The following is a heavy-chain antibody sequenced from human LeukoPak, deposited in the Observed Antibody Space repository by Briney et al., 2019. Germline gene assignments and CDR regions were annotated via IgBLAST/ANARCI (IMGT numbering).Heavy chain of an antibody. J-gene: IGHJ6*02. CDR3: ASLISSSWGMDV. CDR2: MNPNSGNT. V-gene: IGHV1-8*01. CDR1: GYTFTSYD. D-gene: IGHD6-13*01. Sequence: GASVKVSCKASGYTFTSYDINWVRQATGQGLEWMGWMNPNSGNTGYAQKFQGRVTMTRNTSISTAYMELSSLRSEDTAVYYCASLISSSWGMDVWGQGTTVTVSS.